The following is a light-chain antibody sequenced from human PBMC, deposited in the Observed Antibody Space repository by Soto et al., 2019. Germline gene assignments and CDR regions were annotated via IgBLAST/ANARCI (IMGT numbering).Light chain of an antibody. CDR2: EVS. CDR3: SSYTSSTTRGIYV. V-gene: IGLV2-18*02. J-gene: IGLJ1*01. CDR1: SNDVGSYNR. Sequence: QAVLTQPPSVSGSPGQSVTISCTGSSNDVGSYNRVSWYQQPPGTAPKLIIYEVSNRPSGVSNRFSGSKSGNTASLTISGLQAEDEADYYCSSYTSSTTRGIYVFGTGTKVTVL.